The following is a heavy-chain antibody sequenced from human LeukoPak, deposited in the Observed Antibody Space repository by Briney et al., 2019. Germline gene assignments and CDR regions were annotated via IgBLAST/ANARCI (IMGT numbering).Heavy chain of an antibody. Sequence: PGRSLRLSCAASGFTFDDYAMHWVRQAPGKGLEWVSGISWNSGSIGYADSVKGRFTISRDNSKNTLYLQMNSLRAEDTAVYYCARSWLRVSRPNSSSWYGPNNYYYYMDVWGKGTTVTISS. CDR3: ARSWLRVSRPNSSSWYGPNNYYYYMDV. J-gene: IGHJ6*03. V-gene: IGHV3-9*01. CDR1: GFTFDDYA. D-gene: IGHD6-13*01. CDR2: ISWNSGSI.